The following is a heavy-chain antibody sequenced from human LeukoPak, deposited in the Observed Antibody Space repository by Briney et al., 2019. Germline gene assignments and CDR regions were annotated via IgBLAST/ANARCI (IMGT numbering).Heavy chain of an antibody. V-gene: IGHV1-18*01. Sequence: GASVKVSCKASGYTFTSYGISWVRQAPGQGLEWMGWISAYNGNTNYAQKLQGRVTMTTDTSTSIAYMELRSLRSDDTAVYYCARREAVACSPASFDYWGQGTLVTVSS. D-gene: IGHD6-19*01. J-gene: IGHJ4*02. CDR3: ARREAVACSPASFDY. CDR2: ISAYNGNT. CDR1: GYTFTSYG.